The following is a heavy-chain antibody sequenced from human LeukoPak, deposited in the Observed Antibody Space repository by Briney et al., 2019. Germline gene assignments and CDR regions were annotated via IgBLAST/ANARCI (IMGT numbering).Heavy chain of an antibody. CDR1: GFTFSSYA. CDR3: AKDDSSYDFWSGPSEWLVDY. V-gene: IGHV3-23*01. CDR2: IGRIGGSK. Sequence: PAGYLRLSCAASGFTFSSYAMSWVRQAPGKGLEWVAGIGRIGGSKYFEDSATGRCTITRDNSKYTLYLQMNSLRVEDTAVDDYAKDDSSYDFWSGPSEWLVDYWGQGTLVTVSS. D-gene: IGHD3-3*01. J-gene: IGHJ4*02.